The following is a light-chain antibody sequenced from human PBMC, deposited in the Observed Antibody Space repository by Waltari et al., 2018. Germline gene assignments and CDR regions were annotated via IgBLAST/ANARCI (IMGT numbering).Light chain of an antibody. CDR3: QQYHDYPWT. J-gene: IGKJ1*01. CDR2: AAS. CDR1: QGVSTY. Sequence: AIRMTQSPSSLSASIGDRVTISCRASQGVSTYLAWYQQKPGKAPSLLIQAASTLQSGVPSRFRGSGTGTDFTLTITCLQSEDFATYYCQQYHDYPWTFGQGTKVDI. V-gene: IGKV1-8*01.